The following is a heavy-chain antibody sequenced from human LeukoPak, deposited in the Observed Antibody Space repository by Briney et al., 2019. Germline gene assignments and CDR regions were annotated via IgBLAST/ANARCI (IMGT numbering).Heavy chain of an antibody. Sequence: SETLSLTCTVSGVSFNSNFWGWLRQPPGKGLDWVGYMSYCGSTNHSPSLKSRVTISVDTSENQFSLKLRSVTAADTAVYYCARVRSAGYDYYYGMDVWGQGTTVTVSS. J-gene: IGHJ6*02. CDR2: MSYCGST. D-gene: IGHD1-1*01. V-gene: IGHV4-59*13. CDR1: GVSFNSNF. CDR3: ARVRSAGYDYYYGMDV.